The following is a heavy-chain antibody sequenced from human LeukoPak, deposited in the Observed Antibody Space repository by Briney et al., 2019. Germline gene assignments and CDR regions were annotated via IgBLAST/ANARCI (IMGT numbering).Heavy chain of an antibody. Sequence: ASVKVSCETSGYTFSSYDINWVRQASGQGLEWMGWMNPNSGNTGYAEKFQGRVTMTRDTSINTAYMDLSSLESDDTAVYYCARGPRGSGWAHDAFDIWGQGTMVTVSS. J-gene: IGHJ3*02. CDR2: MNPNSGNT. CDR1: GYTFSSYD. CDR3: ARGPRGSGWAHDAFDI. V-gene: IGHV1-8*01. D-gene: IGHD6-19*01.